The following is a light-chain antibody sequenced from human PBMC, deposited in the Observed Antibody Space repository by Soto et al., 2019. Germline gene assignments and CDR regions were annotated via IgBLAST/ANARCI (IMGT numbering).Light chain of an antibody. CDR3: SSYTNTGTVL. Sequence: QSALTQPASVSGSPGQSITISCTGTSSDVGGYDYVSWYQQYAGKAPKLTIYNVINRPSGVSNRFSGSKSGNTASLTISGLQHEDEADYFCSSYTNTGTVLFGGGTKLTVL. CDR2: NVI. V-gene: IGLV2-14*01. CDR1: SSDVGGYDY. J-gene: IGLJ2*01.